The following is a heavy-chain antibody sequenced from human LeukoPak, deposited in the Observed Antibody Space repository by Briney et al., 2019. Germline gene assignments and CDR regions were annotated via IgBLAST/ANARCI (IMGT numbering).Heavy chain of an antibody. Sequence: ASVKLSCTASGSTFTIYGISWGRQAPGQGLEWMGWISAYNGNTNYAQKLQGRVTMTTDTSTSTAYMELRSLRSDDTAVYYCARVGPRYCSGGSCSRFDPWGQGTLVTVSS. V-gene: IGHV1-18*04. D-gene: IGHD2-15*01. J-gene: IGHJ5*02. CDR1: GSTFTIYG. CDR3: ARVGPRYCSGGSCSRFDP. CDR2: ISAYNGNT.